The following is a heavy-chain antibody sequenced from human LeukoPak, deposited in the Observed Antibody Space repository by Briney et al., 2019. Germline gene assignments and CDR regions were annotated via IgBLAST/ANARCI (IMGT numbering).Heavy chain of an antibody. CDR2: ISYDGSNK. Sequence: GGSLRLSCAASGFVFNNYWMSWVRQAPGKGLEWVAVISYDGSNKYYADSVKGRFTISRDNSKNTLHLQMNSLRAEDTAGYYCARDDWDRWGQGTLVTVSS. V-gene: IGHV3-30-3*01. D-gene: IGHD3-9*01. CDR1: GFVFNNYW. J-gene: IGHJ4*02. CDR3: ARDDWDR.